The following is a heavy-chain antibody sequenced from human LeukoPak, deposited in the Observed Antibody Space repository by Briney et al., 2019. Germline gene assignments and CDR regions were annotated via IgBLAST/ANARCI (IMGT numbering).Heavy chain of an antibody. D-gene: IGHD3-10*01. CDR1: GGSISSYY. Sequence: PSETLSFTCIVSGGSISSYYWSWIRQPPGKGLEWIGYIYYSGSTNYNPSLKSRLTISVDTSKNQFSLKLTSVTVVDTAVYYCASGNYGNPTRLHAFDIWGQGTMVTVSS. V-gene: IGHV4-59*01. J-gene: IGHJ3*02. CDR2: IYYSGST. CDR3: ASGNYGNPTRLHAFDI.